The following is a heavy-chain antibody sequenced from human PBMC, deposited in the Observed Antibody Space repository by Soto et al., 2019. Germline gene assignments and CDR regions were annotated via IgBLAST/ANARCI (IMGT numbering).Heavy chain of an antibody. V-gene: IGHV1-18*04. CDR1: GYTFTSYG. CDR3: ATDGYYDSSGYGAFDI. D-gene: IGHD3-22*01. CDR2: ISAYNGNT. J-gene: IGHJ3*02. Sequence: ASVKVSCKASGYTFTSYGFSWVRQAPGQGLEWMGWISAYNGNTNYAQKLQGRVTMTTDTSTSTAYMELRSLRSDDTAVYYCATDGYYDSSGYGAFDIWGQGTMVTVSS.